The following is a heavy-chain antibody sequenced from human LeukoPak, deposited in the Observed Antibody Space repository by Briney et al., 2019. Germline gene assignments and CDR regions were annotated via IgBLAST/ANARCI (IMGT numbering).Heavy chain of an antibody. CDR2: IKQDGSEK. J-gene: IGHJ4*02. CDR1: GFTFSSYE. CDR3: TRAGSLMTTVTIDY. Sequence: PGGSLRLSCAASGFTFSSYEMNWVRQAPGKGLEWVANIKQDGSEKYYVDSVKGRFTISRDNAKNSLYLQMNRLRAEDTAVYYCTRAGSLMTTVTIDYWGQGTLVTVSS. V-gene: IGHV3-7*01. D-gene: IGHD4-17*01.